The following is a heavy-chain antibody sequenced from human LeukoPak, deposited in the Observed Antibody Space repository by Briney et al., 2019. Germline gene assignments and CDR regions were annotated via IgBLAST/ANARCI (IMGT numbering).Heavy chain of an antibody. Sequence: GGSLRLSCAASGFTFSSYAMSWVRQAPGKGLEWVSAISGSGGSTYYADSVKGRFTISRDNSKNTLYLQMNSLRAEDTAVYFCARGPIYLWLYYGMDVWGQGTTVTVSS. CDR3: ARGPIYLWLYYGMDV. V-gene: IGHV3-23*01. J-gene: IGHJ6*02. CDR2: ISGSGGST. D-gene: IGHD5-18*01. CDR1: GFTFSSYA.